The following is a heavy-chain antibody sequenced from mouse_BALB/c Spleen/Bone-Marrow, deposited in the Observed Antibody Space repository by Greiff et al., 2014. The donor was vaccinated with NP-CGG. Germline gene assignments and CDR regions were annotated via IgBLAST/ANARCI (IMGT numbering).Heavy chain of an antibody. CDR3: TRRSLLSDYYSMDY. CDR2: INPSNGGT. V-gene: IGHV1S81*02. CDR1: GYTFTSYY. J-gene: IGHJ4*01. Sequence: QVQLKQSGAELVKPGASVKLSCKASGYTFTSYYLYWVQQRPGQGLEWIGEINPSNGGTNFNERFKSKASLTVDKSSSTAYMQLNSLTSEDSAVYYLTRRSLLSDYYSMDYWGQGTSVTVSS. D-gene: IGHD2-10*01.